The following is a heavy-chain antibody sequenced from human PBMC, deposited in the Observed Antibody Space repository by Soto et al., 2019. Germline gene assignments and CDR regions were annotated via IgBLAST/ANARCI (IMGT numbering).Heavy chain of an antibody. CDR3: AREGFPRGMDV. CDR1: GFTFSDYY. CDR2: ISSSSSYT. V-gene: IGHV3-11*06. Sequence: QVQLVESGGGVVQPGRSLRLSCAASGFTFSDYYMSWIRQAPGKGLEWVSYISSSSSYTNYADSVKGRFTISRDNAKNSLYLQMNSLRAEDTAVYYCAREGFPRGMDVWGQGTTVTVSS. J-gene: IGHJ6*02.